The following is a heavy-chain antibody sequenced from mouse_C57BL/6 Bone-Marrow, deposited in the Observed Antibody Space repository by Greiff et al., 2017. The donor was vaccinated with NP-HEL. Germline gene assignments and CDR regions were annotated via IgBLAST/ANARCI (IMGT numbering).Heavy chain of an antibody. CDR1: GYTFTSYW. CDR2: IDPSDSYT. CDR3: ARFSSGY. Sequence: VQLQQPGAELVKPGASVKLSCKASGYTFTSYWMQWVKQRPGQGLEWIGEIDPSDSYTNYNQKFKGKATLTVDTSSSTAYMQLSSLTSEDSAVYYCARFSSGYWGQGTTLTVSS. V-gene: IGHV1-50*01. D-gene: IGHD3-2*02. J-gene: IGHJ2*01.